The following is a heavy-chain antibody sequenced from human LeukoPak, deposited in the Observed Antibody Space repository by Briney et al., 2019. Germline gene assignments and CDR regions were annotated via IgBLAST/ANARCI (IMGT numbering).Heavy chain of an antibody. CDR2: IKSKTDGGKT. CDR1: GITFSNAW. CDR3: TTVRGSSWQYFQH. V-gene: IGHV3-15*01. Sequence: GGSLRLSCAASGITFSNAWMSWVRQARGKGMEWVGRIKSKTDGGKTDYAAPVKGRFTISRDDSKNTVYLQMNSLKTEDTAVYYCTTVRGSSWQYFQHWGQGTLVTVSS. D-gene: IGHD6-13*01. J-gene: IGHJ1*01.